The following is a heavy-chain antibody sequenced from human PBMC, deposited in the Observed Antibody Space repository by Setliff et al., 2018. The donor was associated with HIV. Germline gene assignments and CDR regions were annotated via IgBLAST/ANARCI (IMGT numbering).Heavy chain of an antibody. D-gene: IGHD2-21*02. CDR3: VRWYYCVSGACYRADY. V-gene: IGHV4-34*01. J-gene: IGHJ4*02. CDR1: GTSFSDHY. CDR2: MNQSGTT. Sequence: SETLSLTCSVYGTSFSDHYWSWVRQTPGKGLEWIGEMNQSGTTNYNPSLKSRVTMSIDTPERQFSLKLTSVTAADTAVYYCVRWYYCVSGACYRADYWGQGTMVTVSS.